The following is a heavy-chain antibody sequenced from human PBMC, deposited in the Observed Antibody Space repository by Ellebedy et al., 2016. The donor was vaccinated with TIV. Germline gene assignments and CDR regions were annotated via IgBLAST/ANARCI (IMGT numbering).Heavy chain of an antibody. V-gene: IGHV4-59*01. D-gene: IGHD6-13*01. J-gene: IGHJ5*02. CDR2: ISYSGVT. Sequence: SETLSLXXTVSGGSLSGFHWSWIRQTPEKGLEWIGYISYSGVTSYNPSLKSRVIISVDTSKNQFSLNLSSVTAADTAVYYCAKLGNPAQAAAATGSWGQGTLVTVSS. CDR3: AKLGNPAQAAAATGS. CDR1: GGSLSGFH.